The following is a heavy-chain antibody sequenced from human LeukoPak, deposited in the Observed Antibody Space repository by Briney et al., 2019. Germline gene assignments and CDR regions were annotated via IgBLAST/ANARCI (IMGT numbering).Heavy chain of an antibody. V-gene: IGHV1-2*02. Sequence: GASVKVSCKASGYTFTGYYMHWVRQAPGQGLEWMGWINPNSGGTNYAQKFQGRVTMTRDTSISTAYMELSRLRSDDTAVYYCARVSGIAARHWHDAFDIWGQGTMVTVSS. CDR2: INPNSGGT. D-gene: IGHD6-6*01. CDR1: GYTFTGYY. J-gene: IGHJ3*02. CDR3: ARVSGIAARHWHDAFDI.